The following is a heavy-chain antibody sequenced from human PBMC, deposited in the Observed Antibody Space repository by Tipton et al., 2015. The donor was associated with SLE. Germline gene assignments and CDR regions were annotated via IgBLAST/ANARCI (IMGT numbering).Heavy chain of an antibody. V-gene: IGHV4-59*08. CDR3: ARGMLTWRGAIIGVDV. CDR1: GGSISSYY. Sequence: TLSLTCTVSGGSISSYYWSWIRQPPGKGLEWIGYMYHSGSTNYNPSLKSRVTISVDPAKNQFSLKLTSVTAADTAVYYCARGMLTWRGAIIGVDVWGQGTSVNVSS. CDR2: MYHSGST. J-gene: IGHJ6*02. D-gene: IGHD2-8*01.